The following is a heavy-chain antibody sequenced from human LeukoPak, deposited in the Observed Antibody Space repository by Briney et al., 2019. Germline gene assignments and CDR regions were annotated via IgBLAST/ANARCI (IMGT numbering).Heavy chain of an antibody. CDR3: ARDYTGGHNYYGSGSHAFDI. V-gene: IGHV3-30-3*01. J-gene: IGHJ3*02. D-gene: IGHD3-10*01. CDR2: ISYDGSNK. CDR1: GFTFSSYA. Sequence: GRSLRLSCAASGFTFSSYAMHWVRQAPGKGLEWVAVISYDGSNKYYADFVKGRLTISRDNSKNTLYLQMNSLRAEDTAVYYCARDYTGGHNYYGSGSHAFDIWGQGTMVTVSS.